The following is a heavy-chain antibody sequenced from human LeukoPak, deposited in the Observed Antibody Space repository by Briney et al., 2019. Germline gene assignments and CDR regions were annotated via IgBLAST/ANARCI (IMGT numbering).Heavy chain of an antibody. CDR2: IHYSGST. V-gene: IGHV4-59*08. D-gene: IGHD1-26*01. CDR3: ARHSARGGSCYGPYDY. Sequence: SETLSLTCTVSGVSISSYYWSWIRQPPGKGLEWIGYIHYSGSTNYNPSLKSRVPISVDTSKNQFSLKLSSVTAADTAVYHCARHSARGGSCYGPYDYWGQGTLVTVSS. J-gene: IGHJ4*02. CDR1: GVSISSYY.